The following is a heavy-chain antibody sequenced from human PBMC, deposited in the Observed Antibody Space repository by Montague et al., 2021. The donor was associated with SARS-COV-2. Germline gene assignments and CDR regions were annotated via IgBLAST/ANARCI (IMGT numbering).Heavy chain of an antibody. J-gene: IGHJ4*02. CDR2: TYYRSKWYN. V-gene: IGHV6-1*01. CDR1: GDSVSSNIAT. D-gene: IGHD2-2*01. CDR3: ARIPVGSKYYFDF. Sequence: GAISGDSVSSNIATWNWIRQSPSRGLEWLGRTYYRSKWYNDYAESVKSRITIDPDTSKHQFSLHLNSVTPEDTAVYCCARIPVGSKYYFDFWGQGTLVTVSS.